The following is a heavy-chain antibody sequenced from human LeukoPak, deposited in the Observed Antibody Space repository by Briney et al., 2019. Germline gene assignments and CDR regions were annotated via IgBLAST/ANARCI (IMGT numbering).Heavy chain of an antibody. J-gene: IGHJ3*02. V-gene: IGHV4-39*01. CDR1: GDSISSSSYY. CDR2: IYYSGST. Sequence: SETLSLTCTVSGDSISSSSYYWGWIRRPPGKGPEWIGSIYYSGSTYYNPSLKSRVTISVDTSKNQFSLKLSSVTAADTAVYYCARVDPIEGTYDAFDIWGQGTIVTVSS. D-gene: IGHD1-26*01. CDR3: ARVDPIEGTYDAFDI.